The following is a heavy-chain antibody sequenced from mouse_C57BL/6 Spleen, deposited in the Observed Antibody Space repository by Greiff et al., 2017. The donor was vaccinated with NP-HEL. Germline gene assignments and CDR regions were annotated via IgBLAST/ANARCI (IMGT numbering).Heavy chain of an antibody. Sequence: QVQLQQPGAELVKPGASVKMSCKASGYTFTSYWITWVKQRPGQGLEWIGDIYPGSGSTNYNEKFKSKATLTVDTSSSTAYMQLSSLTSEDSAVYYCARSYYGSSPYAMDYWGQGTSVTVSS. CDR1: GYTFTSYW. D-gene: IGHD1-1*01. CDR2: IYPGSGST. CDR3: ARSYYGSSPYAMDY. V-gene: IGHV1-55*01. J-gene: IGHJ4*01.